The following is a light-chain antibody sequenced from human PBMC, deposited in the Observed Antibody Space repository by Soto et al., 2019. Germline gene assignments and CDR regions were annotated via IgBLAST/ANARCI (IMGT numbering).Light chain of an antibody. V-gene: IGKV3-20*01. CDR3: QHYSSSPGP. Sequence: EIVLTQSPGTLSLSPGERATLSCRASQSVSSTYLAWYQQKPGQAPRLLIYGASIRATGVPDRFSGSGSGTDFTLTISRLEPDVFSLYSCQHYSSSPGPFCQGTNV. CDR2: GAS. J-gene: IGKJ1*01. CDR1: QSVSSTY.